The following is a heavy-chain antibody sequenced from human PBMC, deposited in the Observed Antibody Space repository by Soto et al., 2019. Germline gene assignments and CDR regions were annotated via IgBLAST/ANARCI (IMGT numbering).Heavy chain of an antibody. CDR3: ARAKPVLVVAALDY. J-gene: IGHJ4*02. CDR1: GYTFTSYA. V-gene: IGHV1-3*01. D-gene: IGHD2-15*01. Sequence: ASVKVSCKASGYTFTSYAMHWVRQAPGQRLEWMGWINAGNGNTKYSQKFQGRVTITRDTSASTAYMELSSLRSEDTAVYYCARAKPVLVVAALDYWGQGTLVTVSS. CDR2: INAGNGNT.